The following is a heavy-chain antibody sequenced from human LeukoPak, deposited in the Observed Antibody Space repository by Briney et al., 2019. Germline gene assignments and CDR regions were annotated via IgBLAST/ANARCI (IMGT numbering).Heavy chain of an antibody. V-gene: IGHV3-7*01. J-gene: IGHJ4*02. CDR2: IKQDGSEK. Sequence: GESLRLSCAASGFSFSDAWMHWVRQAPGKGLEWVANIKQDGSEKYYVDSVKGRFTISRDNAKNSLYLQMNSLRAEDTAVYYCARRYFDYWGQGTLVTVSS. CDR1: GFSFSDAW. D-gene: IGHD2-15*01. CDR3: ARRYFDY.